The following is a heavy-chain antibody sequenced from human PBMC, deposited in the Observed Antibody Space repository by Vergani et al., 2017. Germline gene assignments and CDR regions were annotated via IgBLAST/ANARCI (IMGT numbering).Heavy chain of an antibody. CDR3: ARGLGDIVVVPASYNWFDP. CDR1: GGSFSGYY. V-gene: IGHV4-34*01. J-gene: IGHJ5*02. D-gene: IGHD2-2*01. Sequence: QVQLQQWGAGLLKPSETLSLTCAVYGGSFSGYYWSWIRQPPGKGLEWIGEINHSGSTNYNPSLKSRVTISVDTSKNQFSLKLSSVTAADTAVYYCARGLGDIVVVPASYNWFDPWGQGTLVTVSS. CDR2: INHSGST.